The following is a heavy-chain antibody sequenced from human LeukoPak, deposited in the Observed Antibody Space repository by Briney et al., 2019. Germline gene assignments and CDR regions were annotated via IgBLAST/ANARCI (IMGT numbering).Heavy chain of an antibody. CDR3: ARAGVVPAAINRAFDI. V-gene: IGHV4-30-4*08. J-gene: IGHJ3*02. Sequence: PSETLSLTCIVSGGSIISGDYYWTWIRQPPRKGLEWIGYIYHNGDTYYNPSLRSRVSISVDTSKNQFSLKLTSVTAADTAVYYCARAGVVPAAINRAFDIWGQGSLVTVSS. CDR1: GGSIISGDYY. CDR2: IYHNGDT. D-gene: IGHD2-2*02.